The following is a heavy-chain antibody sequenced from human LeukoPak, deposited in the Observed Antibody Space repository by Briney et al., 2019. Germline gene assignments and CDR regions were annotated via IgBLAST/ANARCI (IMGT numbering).Heavy chain of an antibody. CDR3: AHSTYYDFWSGSINWFDP. CDR1: GFSLSTSGVG. CDR2: IYWNDDK. D-gene: IGHD3-3*01. Sequence: SGPTLVKPTQTLTLTCTFSGFSLSTSGVGVGWIRQPPGKALEWLALIYWNDDKRYSPSLESRLTITKDTSKNQVVLTMTNMDPVDTATYYCAHSTYYDFWSGSINWFDPWGQGTLVTVSS. V-gene: IGHV2-5*01. J-gene: IGHJ5*02.